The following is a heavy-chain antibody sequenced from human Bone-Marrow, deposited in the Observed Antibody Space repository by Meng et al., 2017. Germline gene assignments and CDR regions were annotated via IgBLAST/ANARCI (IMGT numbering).Heavy chain of an antibody. J-gene: IGHJ4*02. V-gene: IGHV1-2*06. CDR2: INPNSGVT. CDR1: GYTFSGYY. CDR3: ARRESVDSTGNYF. D-gene: IGHD3-22*01. Sequence: ASVKVSCKASGYTFSGYYIHWVRQAPGQGLEWMGRINPNSGVTNYAQRFQGRVTMTRDTSISTAYMELSWLTSDDTAVYYCARRESVDSTGNYFWGQGTLVTVSS.